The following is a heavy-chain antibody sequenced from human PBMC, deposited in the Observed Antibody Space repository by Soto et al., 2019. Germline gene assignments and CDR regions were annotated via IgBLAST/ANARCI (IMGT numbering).Heavy chain of an antibody. Sequence: EVQLLESGGGLVQPGGSLRLSCAASGFTFSSYALNWVRQAPGKGLEWVSVISGSGDNTYYADSVKGRVTISRDNSKNTMYLQMNSLRAEDTAVYYCAKDLGTDDFWGAYYTYYYMDVWGKGTTVTVSS. D-gene: IGHD3-3*01. J-gene: IGHJ6*03. CDR1: GFTFSSYA. CDR3: AKDLGTDDFWGAYYTYYYMDV. V-gene: IGHV3-23*01. CDR2: ISGSGDNT.